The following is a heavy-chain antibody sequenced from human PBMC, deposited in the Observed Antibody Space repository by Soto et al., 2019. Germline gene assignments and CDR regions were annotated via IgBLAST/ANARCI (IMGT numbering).Heavy chain of an antibody. CDR1: GFTFSSYA. Sequence: GGSLRLSCAASGFTFSSYAMSWVRQAPGKGLEWVSAISGSGGSTYYADSVKGRFTISRDNSKNTLYLQMNSLRAEDTAVYYCASKSSGWYGGLGYWGQGTLVTVSS. D-gene: IGHD6-19*01. V-gene: IGHV3-23*01. CDR2: ISGSGGST. J-gene: IGHJ4*02. CDR3: ASKSSGWYGGLGY.